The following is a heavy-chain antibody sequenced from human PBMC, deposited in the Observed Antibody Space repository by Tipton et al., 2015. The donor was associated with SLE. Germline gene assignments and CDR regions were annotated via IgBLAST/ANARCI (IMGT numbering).Heavy chain of an antibody. Sequence: SLRLSCAASGFTFSSYWMSWVRQAPGKGLEWVANIKQDGSEKYYVDSVKGRFTISRDNAKNSLYLQMNSLRAEDTAVYYCARAPRLTGDPDYYYYMDVWGKGTTVTVSS. D-gene: IGHD7-27*01. CDR2: IKQDGSEK. J-gene: IGHJ6*03. CDR1: GFTFSSYW. V-gene: IGHV3-7*01. CDR3: ARAPRLTGDPDYYYYMDV.